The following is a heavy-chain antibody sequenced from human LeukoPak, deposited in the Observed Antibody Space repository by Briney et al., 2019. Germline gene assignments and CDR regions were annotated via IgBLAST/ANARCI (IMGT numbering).Heavy chain of an antibody. CDR2: MNPNSGNT. V-gene: IGHV1-8*01. CDR1: GCTFTSYD. D-gene: IGHD5-18*01. Sequence: GASVKVSCKSSGCTFTSYDINWVRQATGQGLEWMGWMNPNSGNTGYAQKFQGRVTMTRNTSISTAYMELSSLRSEDTAVYYCARGRYSYGKDYYYYMDVWGKGTTVTVSS. J-gene: IGHJ6*03. CDR3: ARGRYSYGKDYYYYMDV.